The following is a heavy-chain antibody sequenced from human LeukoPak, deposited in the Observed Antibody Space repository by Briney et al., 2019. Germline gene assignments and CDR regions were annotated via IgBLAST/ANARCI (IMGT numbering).Heavy chain of an antibody. CDR3: AKGPNSSGWYFSTDYFDY. V-gene: IGHV3-23*01. D-gene: IGHD6-19*01. CDR1: GFTFSSYA. J-gene: IGHJ4*02. Sequence: GRSLRLSCAASGFTFSSYAMSWVRQAPGKGLEWVSAISGSGGSTYYADSVKGRFTISRDNSKNTLYLQMNSLRAEDTAVYYCAKGPNSSGWYFSTDYFDYWGQGTLVTVSS. CDR2: ISGSGGST.